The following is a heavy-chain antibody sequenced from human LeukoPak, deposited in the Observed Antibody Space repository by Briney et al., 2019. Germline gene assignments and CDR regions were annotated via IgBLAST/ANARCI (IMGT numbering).Heavy chain of an antibody. J-gene: IGHJ6*02. CDR1: GFTFSSYG. Sequence: GRSLRLSCAASGFTFSSYGMHWVRQAPGKGLEWVAVIWYDGSNKYYADSVKGRFTISRDNSKNTLYLQMNSLRAEDTAVYYCARDGTGYCSSTSCYPYGMDVWGQGTTVTVSS. CDR3: ARDGTGYCSSTSCYPYGMDV. CDR2: IWYDGSNK. V-gene: IGHV3-33*08. D-gene: IGHD2-2*01.